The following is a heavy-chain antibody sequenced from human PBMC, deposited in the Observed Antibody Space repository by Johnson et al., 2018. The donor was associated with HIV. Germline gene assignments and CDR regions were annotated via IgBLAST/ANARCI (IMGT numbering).Heavy chain of an antibody. J-gene: IGHJ3*02. Sequence: VQLVESGGGLVKPGGSLRLSCAASGFTFSNAWMSWVRQAPGKGLEWVGRIKSKTDGGTTDYAAPVKGRFTISRDDSKNTLYLQMNSLKTEDTAVYYCTTGGASTIPDAFDIWGQGTMVTVSS. CDR3: TTGGASTIPDAFDI. CDR2: IKSKTDGGTT. D-gene: IGHD5/OR15-5a*01. V-gene: IGHV3-15*01. CDR1: GFTFSNAW.